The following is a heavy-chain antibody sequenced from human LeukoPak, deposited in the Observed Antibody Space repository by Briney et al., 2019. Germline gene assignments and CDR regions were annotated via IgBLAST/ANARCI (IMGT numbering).Heavy chain of an antibody. D-gene: IGHD2-21*02. V-gene: IGHV3-30*18. CDR2: ISYDGSNK. Sequence: GGSLRLSCAASGFTFSSYGMHWVRQAPGKGLEWVAVISYDGSNKYYADSVKGRFTVSRGNSKNTLYLQMNSLRAEDTAVYYCAKGVTRCGGDCYNWFDPWGQGTLVTVSS. CDR3: AKGVTRCGGDCYNWFDP. CDR1: GFTFSSYG. J-gene: IGHJ5*02.